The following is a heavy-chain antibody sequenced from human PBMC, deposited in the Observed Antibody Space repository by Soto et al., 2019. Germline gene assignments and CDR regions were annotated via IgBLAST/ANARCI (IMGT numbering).Heavy chain of an antibody. CDR2: TRDKPNNYAA. D-gene: IGHD1-26*01. J-gene: IGHJ4*02. V-gene: IGHV3-72*01. CDR1: GFAFDDYY. CDR3: ARDTGGSYAY. Sequence: PGGSLRLSCTASGFAFDDYYMDWVRQVPGKGLEWIGRTRDKPNNYAAEYVASVKGRFTISRDASKDSMYLQMNTVKTEDTAVYYCARDTGGSYAYWGQGALVIVSS.